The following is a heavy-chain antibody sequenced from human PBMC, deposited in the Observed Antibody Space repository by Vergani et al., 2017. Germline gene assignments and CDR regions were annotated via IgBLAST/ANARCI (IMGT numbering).Heavy chain of an antibody. CDR1: GYTFTSYY. D-gene: IGHD6-6*01. Sequence: QVQLVQSGAEVKKPGASVKVSCKASGYTFTSYYMHWVRQAPGQGLEWMGIINPSGGSTSYAQKFQGRVTMTRDTSTSTVYMELSSLRSEDTAVYYCAILRAARPDGFDDWGQGTLVTVSS. V-gene: IGHV1-46*01. CDR2: INPSGGST. J-gene: IGHJ4*02. CDR3: AILRAARPDGFDD.